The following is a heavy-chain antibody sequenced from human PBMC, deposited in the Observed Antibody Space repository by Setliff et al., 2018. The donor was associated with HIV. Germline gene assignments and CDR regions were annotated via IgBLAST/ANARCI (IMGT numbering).Heavy chain of an antibody. D-gene: IGHD3-22*01. Sequence: GSLRLSCAASGFTFRNAWMTWVRQAPGKGLEWVGRIKSETNGGIIDYAAPVKGRFTISRDDSKNTLYLQMNGLKSEDTAVYYCATALFSSGYFYVRDAFDIWGQGTMVT. CDR3: ATALFSSGYFYVRDAFDI. J-gene: IGHJ3*02. CDR1: GFTFRNAW. V-gene: IGHV3-15*01. CDR2: IKSETNGGII.